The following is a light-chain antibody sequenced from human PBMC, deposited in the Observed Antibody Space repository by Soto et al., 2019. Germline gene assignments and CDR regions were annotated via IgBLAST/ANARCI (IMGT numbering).Light chain of an antibody. V-gene: IGLV2-14*01. CDR2: DVS. J-gene: IGLJ2*01. Sequence: QSALTQPASVSGSPGQSITISCTGTSSDVGGYNYVSWYQQHPGKAPKLMIYDVSNRPSGVSNRFSGSKSGNTASLTISGXRAXXEXXXXCSSYTTSSTLVFGGGTKLTVL. CDR1: SSDVGGYNY. CDR3: SSYTTSSTLV.